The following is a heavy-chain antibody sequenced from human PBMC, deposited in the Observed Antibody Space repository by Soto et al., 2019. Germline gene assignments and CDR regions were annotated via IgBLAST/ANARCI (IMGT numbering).Heavy chain of an antibody. CDR2: ISAYNGNT. D-gene: IGHD1-26*01. CDR3: ARDRRVGATHTFGY. CDR1: GYTFTSYG. J-gene: IGHJ4*02. Sequence: ASVKVSCKASGYTFTSYGISWVRQAPGQGLEWMGWISAYNGNTNYAQKLQGRVTMTTDTSTSTAYMELRSLRSDDTAVYYCARDRRVGATHTFGYWGQGTLVTVSS. V-gene: IGHV1-18*01.